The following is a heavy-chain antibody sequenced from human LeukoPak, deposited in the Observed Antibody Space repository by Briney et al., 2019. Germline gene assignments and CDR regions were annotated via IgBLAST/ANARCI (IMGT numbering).Heavy chain of an antibody. Sequence: GGSLRLSCAASGFTFSSYAMSWVRQAPGKGLEGVSAISGSGGSTYYADSVKGRFTISRDNSKNTLYLQMNSLRAEDTAVYYCATSGFYGSGSLNSWDYWGQGTLVTVSS. J-gene: IGHJ4*02. V-gene: IGHV3-23*01. D-gene: IGHD3-10*01. CDR1: GFTFSSYA. CDR2: ISGSGGST. CDR3: ATSGFYGSGSLNSWDY.